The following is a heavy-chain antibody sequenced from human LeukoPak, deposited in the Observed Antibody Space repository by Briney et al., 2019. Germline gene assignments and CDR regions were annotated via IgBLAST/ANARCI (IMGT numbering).Heavy chain of an antibody. CDR3: AKVVSGYHFDY. V-gene: IGHV3-23*01. D-gene: IGHD5-12*01. Sequence: PGGSLRLSCAASGFTFSSYGMSWVRRAPGKGPEWVSGISGSGGSTYYADSVKGRFTISRDNSQNTLYLQMNTLRAEDTAVYYCAKVVSGYHFDYWGQGTLVTVSS. CDR1: GFTFSSYG. J-gene: IGHJ4*02. CDR2: ISGSGGST.